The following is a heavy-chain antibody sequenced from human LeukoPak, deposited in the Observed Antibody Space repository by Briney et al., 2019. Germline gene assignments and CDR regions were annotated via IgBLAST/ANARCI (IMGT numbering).Heavy chain of an antibody. V-gene: IGHV1-8*01. J-gene: IGHJ3*02. Sequence: GASVKVSCKASGYTFTSYDINGVRQATGQGLEWMGWMNPNSGNTGYAQKFQGRVTMTRNTSISTAYMELSSLRAEDTAVYYCARGHGIAAAGTDAFDIWGQGTMVTVSS. D-gene: IGHD6-13*01. CDR2: MNPNSGNT. CDR3: ARGHGIAAAGTDAFDI. CDR1: GYTFTSYD.